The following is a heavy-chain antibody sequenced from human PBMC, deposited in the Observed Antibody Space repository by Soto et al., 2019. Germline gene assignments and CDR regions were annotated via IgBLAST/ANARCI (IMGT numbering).Heavy chain of an antibody. CDR3: ERDWKRYVSAYFPDY. V-gene: IGHV3-30-3*01. D-gene: IGHD2-2*01. CDR2: ISSDGINT. J-gene: IGHJ4*02. Sequence: QPGGSLRLSCSVSGFDFSRHHMHWVRQAPGKGLEWVAIISSDGINTNYADSVKGRFTISRDNSKNTVYLQMDSLRSEDTALYYCERDWKRYVSAYFPDYCGQGPVVTVYS. CDR1: GFDFSRHH.